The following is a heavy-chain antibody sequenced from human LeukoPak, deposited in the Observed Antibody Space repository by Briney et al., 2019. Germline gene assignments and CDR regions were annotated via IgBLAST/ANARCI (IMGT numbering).Heavy chain of an antibody. CDR2: ISSKGGST. J-gene: IGHJ4*02. D-gene: IGHD3-10*01. CDR1: GFTLCSYA. V-gene: IGHV3-64D*09. CDR3: VTGGLWFGEFYFGY. Sequence: WGALRPSCSAPGFTLCSYAMHWVRQAPGKGPEDVSAISSKGGSTYYADSVKGRFTISRDNSKNTMYLQMGSLRAEDTAVYYCVTGGLWFGEFYFGYWGQGTLMTVS.